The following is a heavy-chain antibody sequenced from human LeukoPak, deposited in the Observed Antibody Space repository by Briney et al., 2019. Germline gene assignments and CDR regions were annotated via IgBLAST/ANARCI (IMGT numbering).Heavy chain of an antibody. CDR2: IYYSGST. V-gene: IGHV4-59*01. CDR1: GGSINSYY. J-gene: IGHJ4*01. CDR3: ARGDNPFDY. D-gene: IGHD3-16*01. Sequence: SEPLSLTCTVSGGSINSYYWSWIRQPPGKGLEWIGYIYYSGSTNYSPSLKSRVTISVDTSKNQFSLKLSSVAAADTAVYYCARGDNPFDYWGQGTLVTVSS.